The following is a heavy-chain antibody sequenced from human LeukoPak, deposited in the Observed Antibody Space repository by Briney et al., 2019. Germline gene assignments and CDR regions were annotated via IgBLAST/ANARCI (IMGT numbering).Heavy chain of an antibody. CDR1: GFTFSTYA. J-gene: IGHJ4*02. D-gene: IGHD3-16*01. CDR3: AKVGEFRESSDY. Sequence: PGGSLRLSCAASGFTFSTYAMSWVRQAPGKGLEWVAFIRYDGSNKYYADSVKGRFTISRDNSKNTLYLQMNSLRAEDTAVYYCAKVGEFRESSDYWGQGTLVTVSS. V-gene: IGHV3-30*02. CDR2: IRYDGSNK.